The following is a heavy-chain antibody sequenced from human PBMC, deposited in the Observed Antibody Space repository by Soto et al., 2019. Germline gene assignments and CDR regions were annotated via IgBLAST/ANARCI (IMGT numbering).Heavy chain of an antibody. Sequence: EVQVVESGGGLVQPGGSLRLSCAASGFSVTSNYMNWVRQAPGKGLEWVSIIDIGGNTYYADSVKDRFTISRDNSSNTLYLHKDSLRAEDTAVYYCARGRGSTGYLGREHYFDHWGQGTLVTVSP. J-gene: IGHJ4*02. CDR2: IDIGGNT. CDR3: ARGRGSTGYLGREHYFDH. CDR1: GFSVTSNY. V-gene: IGHV3-66*01. D-gene: IGHD2-2*01.